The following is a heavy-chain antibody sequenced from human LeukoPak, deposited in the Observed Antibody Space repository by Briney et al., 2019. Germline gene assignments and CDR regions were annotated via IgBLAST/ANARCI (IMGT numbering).Heavy chain of an antibody. Sequence: SETLSLTCTVSGGSISSYYWGWIRQPAGKGLEWIGRIYTSGSTNYNPSLKSRVTMSVDTSKNQFSLKLSSVTAADTAVYYCARGVPAAIVAAALYYFDYWGQGTLVTVSS. J-gene: IGHJ4*02. CDR1: GGSISSYY. V-gene: IGHV4-4*07. CDR2: IYTSGST. CDR3: ARGVPAAIVAAALYYFDY. D-gene: IGHD2-2*02.